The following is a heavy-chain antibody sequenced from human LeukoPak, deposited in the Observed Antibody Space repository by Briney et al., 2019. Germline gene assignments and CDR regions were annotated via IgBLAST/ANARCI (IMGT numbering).Heavy chain of an antibody. CDR2: ISGSGGST. D-gene: IGHD5-24*01. Sequence: GGSLRLSCAASGFTFSSYAMSWVRQAPGKGLEWVSAISGSGGSTYYADSVKGRFTISRDNSKNTLYLQMNSLRAEDTAVYYCAKDPPTGDGYNPYFDYWGQGTLVTVSS. CDR3: AKDPPTGDGYNPYFDY. J-gene: IGHJ4*02. V-gene: IGHV3-23*01. CDR1: GFTFSSYA.